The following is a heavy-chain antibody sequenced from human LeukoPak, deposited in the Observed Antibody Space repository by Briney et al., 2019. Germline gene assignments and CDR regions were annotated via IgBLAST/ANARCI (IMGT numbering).Heavy chain of an antibody. CDR3: ARLAYSGSYQYYFDY. D-gene: IGHD1-26*01. CDR1: GYTFTSYG. J-gene: IGHJ4*02. Sequence: ASVKVSCKASGYTFTSYGISWVRPAPGQGLEWMGWISAYNGNTNYAQKLQGRVTMTTDTSTSTAYMELRSLRSDDTAVYYCARLAYSGSYQYYFDYWGQGTLVTVSS. CDR2: ISAYNGNT. V-gene: IGHV1-18*01.